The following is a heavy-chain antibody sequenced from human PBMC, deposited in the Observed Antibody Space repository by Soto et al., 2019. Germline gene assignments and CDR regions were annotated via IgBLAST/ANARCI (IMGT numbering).Heavy chain of an antibody. CDR3: AKVVGALGHWFDP. D-gene: IGHD1-26*01. CDR2: ISAYNGNT. J-gene: IGHJ5*02. CDR1: GYTFTSYG. V-gene: IGHV1-18*01. Sequence: QVQLVQSGAEVKKPGASVKVSCKASGYTFTSYGISWVRQAPGQGLEWMGRISAYNGNTNYAQKLQGRGTMTTDTAASTVYMELRSLRSDDTAVYYCAKVVGALGHWFDPWGQGTLVTVSS.